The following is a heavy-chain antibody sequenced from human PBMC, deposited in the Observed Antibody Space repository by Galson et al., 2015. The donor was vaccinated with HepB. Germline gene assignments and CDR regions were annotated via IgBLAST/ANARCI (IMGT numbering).Heavy chain of an antibody. CDR1: GYTFSSYA. Sequence: SVKVSCKASGYTFSSYAMHWVRQAPGQRLEWMGWINAGKGNTKYSQKFQGRVTITRDTSATTAYMELSSLRSEDTAVYYCARGYAIVGFSTHRSDNWFDPWGQGTLVTVSS. CDR3: ARGYAIVGFSTHRSDNWFDP. D-gene: IGHD1-26*01. CDR2: INAGKGNT. V-gene: IGHV1-3*01. J-gene: IGHJ5*02.